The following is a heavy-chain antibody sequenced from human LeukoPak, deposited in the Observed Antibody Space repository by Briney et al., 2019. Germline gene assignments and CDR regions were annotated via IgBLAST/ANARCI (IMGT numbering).Heavy chain of an antibody. Sequence: ASVKVSCKASGYTFTSYYMHWVRQAPGQGLEWMGIINPSGGSTSYAQKFQGRVTMTRDTSTSTAYMELSSLRSEDTAVYYCASLITGTTQDFEYWGQGTLVTVSS. CDR2: INPSGGST. CDR1: GYTFTSYY. CDR3: ASLITGTTQDFEY. D-gene: IGHD1-7*01. V-gene: IGHV1-46*01. J-gene: IGHJ4*02.